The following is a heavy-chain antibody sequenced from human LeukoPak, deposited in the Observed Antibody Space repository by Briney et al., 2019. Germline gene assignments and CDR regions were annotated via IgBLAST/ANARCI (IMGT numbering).Heavy chain of an antibody. J-gene: IGHJ5*02. Sequence: GESLKISCKGSGYSFTSYWIGWVRQMPGKGLEWMGIIYPGDSDTRYSPSFQGQVTISPDKSISTAYLQWSSLKASDTAMYYCARRGYCSGGSCLGNWFDPWGQGTLVTVSS. CDR3: ARRGYCSGGSCLGNWFDP. CDR2: IYPGDSDT. D-gene: IGHD2-15*01. CDR1: GYSFTSYW. V-gene: IGHV5-51*01.